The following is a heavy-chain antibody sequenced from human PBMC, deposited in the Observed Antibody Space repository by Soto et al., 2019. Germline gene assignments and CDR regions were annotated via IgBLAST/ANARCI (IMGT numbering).Heavy chain of an antibody. CDR2: ISHSGRT. V-gene: IGHV4-38-2*01. CDR3: ARAPPLYSSSSNWFDP. J-gene: IGHJ5*02. D-gene: IGHD6-6*01. Sequence: PSETLSLTCAVSGFSIDTAYFWGWIRQTPGEGLEYIGLISHSGRTYYNPSLKSRVTISVDRSKNQFSLKLSSVTAADTAVYYCARAPPLYSSSSNWFDPWGQGTLVTVSS. CDR1: GFSIDTAYF.